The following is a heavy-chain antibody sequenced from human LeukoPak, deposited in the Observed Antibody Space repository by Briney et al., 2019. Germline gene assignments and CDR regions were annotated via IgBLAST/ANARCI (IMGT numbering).Heavy chain of an antibody. V-gene: IGHV3-30-3*01. CDR1: GFRFSSYA. Sequence: GGSLRLSCAASGFRFSSYAMHWVRQGPGKGLEWVAVISYDGSNKYYADSVKGRFTISRDNSKNTLYLQMNSLRAEDTAVYYCARDPCSGGSCYRNFDYWGQGTLVTVSS. D-gene: IGHD2-15*01. CDR3: ARDPCSGGSCYRNFDY. J-gene: IGHJ4*02. CDR2: ISYDGSNK.